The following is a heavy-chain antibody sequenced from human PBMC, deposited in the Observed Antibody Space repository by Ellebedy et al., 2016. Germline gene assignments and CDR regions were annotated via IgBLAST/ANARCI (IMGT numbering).Heavy chain of an antibody. J-gene: IGHJ5*02. CDR3: TRDSEGDVVVPAKWFDP. D-gene: IGHD2-2*01. Sequence: GESLKISXTASGFIFGDYAMSWFRQAPGKGLEWVGFIRSKGYGATTEYAASVKGRFTISRDDSKSIAYLQMNSLKTDDTAVYYCTRDSEGDVVVPAKWFDPWGQGTLVTVSS. V-gene: IGHV3-49*03. CDR1: GFIFGDYA. CDR2: IRSKGYGATT.